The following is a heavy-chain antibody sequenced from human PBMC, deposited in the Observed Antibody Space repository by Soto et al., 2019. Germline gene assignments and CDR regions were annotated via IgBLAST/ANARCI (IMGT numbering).Heavy chain of an antibody. CDR3: GRLTAFSGMDV. J-gene: IGHJ6*01. Sequence: GESLKISFKGSGYSFTSYLICWVRQMPVKGLEWMGIIYPGDSDTRYGPSFQGHVNISADKSISTAYLQWSGLKGSDTAMYYCGRLTAFSGMDVWGQRTTVAVCS. CDR2: IYPGDSDT. CDR1: GYSFTSYL. V-gene: IGHV5-51*01.